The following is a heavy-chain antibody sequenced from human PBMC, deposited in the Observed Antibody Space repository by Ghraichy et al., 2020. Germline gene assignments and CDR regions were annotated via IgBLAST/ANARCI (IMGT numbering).Heavy chain of an antibody. Sequence: GESLNISCAVSEFTFDGYPMTWVRQAPGKGLEWVSTLGADGRSTFYADSVKGRFTIPRDKSKRTMYLQMNSLRADDTAVYYCAKEGGRLGEGAFDVWGQGTKVTVSS. J-gene: IGHJ3*01. CDR3: AKEGGRLGEGAFDV. CDR2: LGADGRST. D-gene: IGHD3-10*01. V-gene: IGHV3-23*01. CDR1: EFTFDGYP.